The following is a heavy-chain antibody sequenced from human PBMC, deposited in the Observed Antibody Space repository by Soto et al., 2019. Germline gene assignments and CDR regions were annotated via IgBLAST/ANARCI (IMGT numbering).Heavy chain of an antibody. CDR1: GFTFSSNA. Sequence: LRLSCAASGFTFSSNAMSRVRQAPGKGLEWVSGISATGATTYYADSVQGRFTISRDNSKNTVYLQMSSLTSEDTAVYYCAKASYDSTGYYPFQHWGQGTLVTVSS. J-gene: IGHJ1*01. D-gene: IGHD3-22*01. CDR3: AKASYDSTGYYPFQH. V-gene: IGHV3-23*01. CDR2: ISATGATT.